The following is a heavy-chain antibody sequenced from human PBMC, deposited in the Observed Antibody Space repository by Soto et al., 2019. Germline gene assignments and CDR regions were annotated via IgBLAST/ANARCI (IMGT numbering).Heavy chain of an antibody. J-gene: IGHJ3*02. CDR1: GGSISSGGYY. CDR2: IDYSGST. V-gene: IGHV4-31*03. CDR3: ARAAPGWELDI. D-gene: IGHD1-26*01. Sequence: QVQLQESGPGLVKPSQTLSLTCTVSGGSISSGGYYWSWIRQHPGKGLEWIGYIDYSGSTYYNPSLKSRVTISVYTSKNQFSLKLSSVTAAVTAVYYCARAAPGWELDIWGQGTMVTVSS.